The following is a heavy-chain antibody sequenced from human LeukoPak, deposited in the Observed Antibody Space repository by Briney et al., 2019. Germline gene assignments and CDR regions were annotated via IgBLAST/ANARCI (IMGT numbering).Heavy chain of an antibody. V-gene: IGHV3-23*01. Sequence: QSGGSLRLSCAASGFTFSNYAMSWVRQAPGKGLEWVSAVSGRDDSTYYADSVKGRFTISRDNSKNTVYLQMNTLRAEDTAVYYCAKDSGYSFGFDYWGQGTLVTVSS. CDR1: GFTFSNYA. J-gene: IGHJ4*02. CDR2: VSGRDDST. CDR3: AKDSGYSFGFDY. D-gene: IGHD5-18*01.